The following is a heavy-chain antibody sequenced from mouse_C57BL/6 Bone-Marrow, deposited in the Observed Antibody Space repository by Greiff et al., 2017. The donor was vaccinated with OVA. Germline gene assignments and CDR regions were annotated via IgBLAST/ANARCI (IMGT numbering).Heavy chain of an antibody. Sequence: LMEPGASVKISCKASGYSFTIYYIHWVKQRPGQGLEWIGRIYPGSVNTKYNEKFKGKATLTADTTSSTAYRQPSSLTSDDSAVYYCARSNYGGLAMDYWGQGTSVTVSS. CDR3: ARSNYGGLAMDY. CDR1: GYSFTIYY. J-gene: IGHJ4*01. D-gene: IGHD2-5*01. V-gene: IGHV1-66*01. CDR2: IYPGSVNT.